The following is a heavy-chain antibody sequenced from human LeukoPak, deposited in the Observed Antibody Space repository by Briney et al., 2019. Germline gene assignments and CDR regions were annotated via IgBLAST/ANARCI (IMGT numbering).Heavy chain of an antibody. J-gene: IGHJ3*02. Sequence: PGGSLRLSCAASGFTFSSYWMSWVRQAPGKGLEWVANIRQGGSEKYYVDSVNGRFIISRDNAKNSLYLQMNSLRAEDTAVYYCASLAAAGNSGAFDIWGQGTMVTVSS. CDR1: GFTFSSYW. CDR2: IRQGGSEK. D-gene: IGHD6-13*01. V-gene: IGHV3-7*01. CDR3: ASLAAAGNSGAFDI.